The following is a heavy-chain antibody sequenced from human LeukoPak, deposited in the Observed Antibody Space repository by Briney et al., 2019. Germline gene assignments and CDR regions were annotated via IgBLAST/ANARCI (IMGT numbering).Heavy chain of an antibody. D-gene: IGHD6-19*01. CDR1: GFTFSTYG. J-gene: IGHJ4*02. Sequence: GGSLRLSCAASGFTFSTYGMHWVRQAPGKGLEWVAVIWYDGSNKYYADSVKGRFTISRDNSKNTLYLQMNSLRAEDTAAYYCARISLESSGWYTLDYWGQGTLVTVSS. CDR2: IWYDGSNK. V-gene: IGHV3-33*01. CDR3: ARISLESSGWYTLDY.